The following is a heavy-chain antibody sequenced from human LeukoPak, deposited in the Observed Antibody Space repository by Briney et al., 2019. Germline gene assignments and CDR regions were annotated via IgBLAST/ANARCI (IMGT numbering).Heavy chain of an antibody. CDR2: INHSGST. CDR3: ASSLIRPSYYGSGGRYFEY. CDR1: GGSFSGYY. Sequence: PSETLSLTCAVYGGSFSGYYWSWIRQPPGEGLEWIGEINHSGSTNYNPSLKSRVTISVDTSKNQFSLKLSSVTAADTAVYYWASSLIRPSYYGSGGRYFEYWGQGTLVTVSS. D-gene: IGHD3-10*01. J-gene: IGHJ4*02. V-gene: IGHV4-34*01.